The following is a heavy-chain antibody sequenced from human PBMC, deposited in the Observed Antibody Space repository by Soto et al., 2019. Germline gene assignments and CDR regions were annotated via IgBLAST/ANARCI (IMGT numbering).Heavy chain of an antibody. CDR2: IIPILGIA. CDR3: ASRAREYYYMDV. Sequence: QVQLVQSGAEVKKPGSSVKVSCKASGGTFSSYTISWVRQAPGQGLEWMGRIIPILGIANYAQKFQGRVTITADKSTSTAYMELSSLRSEDTAAYYCASRAREYYYMDVWGKGTTVTVSS. V-gene: IGHV1-69*02. CDR1: GGTFSSYT. D-gene: IGHD1-26*01. J-gene: IGHJ6*03.